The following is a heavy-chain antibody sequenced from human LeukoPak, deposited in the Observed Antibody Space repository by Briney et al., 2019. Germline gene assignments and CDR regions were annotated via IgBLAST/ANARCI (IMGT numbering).Heavy chain of an antibody. CDR3: AKDIHPGLDSGASCCFDY. V-gene: IGHV1-18*01. CDR2: VSGYNGNT. D-gene: IGHD3-22*01. J-gene: IGHJ4*02. CDR1: GYTFSRHG. Sequence: ASVKVSCKTSGYTFSRHGITWVRQAPGQGLEWMGWVSGYNGNTNYAQNVQGRVTMTTDTSTNTAYMELRSLRSDDTAVYYCAKDIHPGLDSGASCCFDYWGQGAPVTVSS.